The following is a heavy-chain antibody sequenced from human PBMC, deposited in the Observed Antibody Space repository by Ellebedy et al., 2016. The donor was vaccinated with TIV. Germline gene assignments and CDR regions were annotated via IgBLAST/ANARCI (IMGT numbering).Heavy chain of an antibody. Sequence: SETLSLTCTVSGDFVTSGAYYRTWIRQPPGKGLEWIGYTLYTGGTSYNPSLVSRVTISVDTSKNQFSLNLKSMTAADTAVYYCARDSPAYYNTRGFEFWGQGILVTVSS. V-gene: IGHV4-61*08. CDR3: ARDSPAYYNTRGFEF. CDR2: TLYTGGT. J-gene: IGHJ4*02. D-gene: IGHD3-22*01. CDR1: GDFVTSGAYY.